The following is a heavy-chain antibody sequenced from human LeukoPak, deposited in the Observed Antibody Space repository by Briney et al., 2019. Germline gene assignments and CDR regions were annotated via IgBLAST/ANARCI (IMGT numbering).Heavy chain of an antibody. J-gene: IGHJ4*02. Sequence: PSETLSLTCTVSGGSISGYYWSWIRQPPGKGLEWIGYIYYSGGTNYNPSLKSRVTISVDTSKNQFSLKLSSVTAADTAVYYCARERGNAVLFDYWGQGTLVTVSS. CDR2: IYYSGGT. CDR1: GGSISGYY. V-gene: IGHV4-59*01. CDR3: ARERGNAVLFDY. D-gene: IGHD1-1*01.